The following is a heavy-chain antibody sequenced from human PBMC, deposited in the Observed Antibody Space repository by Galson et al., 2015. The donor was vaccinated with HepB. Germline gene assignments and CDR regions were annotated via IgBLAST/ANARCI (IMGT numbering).Heavy chain of an antibody. CDR2: ISAYNGNT. D-gene: IGHD4-17*01. Sequence: SVKVSCKASGYTFTSYGISWVRQAPGQGLEWMGWISAYNGNTNYAQKLQGRVTMTTDTSTSTAYMELRSLRSDDTAVYYCARDPTTVTTPFYDYWGQGTLVTVSS. CDR1: GYTFTSYG. CDR3: ARDPTTVTTPFYDY. V-gene: IGHV1-18*01. J-gene: IGHJ4*02.